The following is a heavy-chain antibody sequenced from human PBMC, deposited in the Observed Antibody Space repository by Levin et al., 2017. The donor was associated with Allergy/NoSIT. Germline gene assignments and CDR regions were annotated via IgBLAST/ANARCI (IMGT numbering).Heavy chain of an antibody. Sequence: GESLKISCAASGFTLSDYYIDWVRQAPGKGLEWVGRTGNKAQSYNTEYAASMKGRFTISRDDSRNSVDLQMNSLKSEDTAVYYCARPSDSSSYSSWGYWGQGTLVTVSS. CDR2: TGNKAQSYNT. CDR1: GFTLSDYY. D-gene: IGHD3-22*01. J-gene: IGHJ4*02. V-gene: IGHV3-72*01. CDR3: ARPSDSSSYSSWGY.